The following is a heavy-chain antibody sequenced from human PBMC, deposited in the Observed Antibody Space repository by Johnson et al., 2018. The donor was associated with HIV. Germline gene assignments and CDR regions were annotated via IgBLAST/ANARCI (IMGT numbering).Heavy chain of an antibody. D-gene: IGHD2-15*01. J-gene: IGHJ3*02. CDR3: ARDHLRRSHAFDI. CDR2: IGTAGDT. V-gene: IGHV3-13*01. CDR1: GFTFSSYD. Sequence: VQLVESGGGLKQPGGSLRLSCAASGFTFSSYDMHWVRQATGKGLEWVSTIGTAGDTYYPGSVKGLFTVSREDAKNTLYLQMNSLRAEDTAVYYCARDHLRRSHAFDIWGQGTMVTVSS.